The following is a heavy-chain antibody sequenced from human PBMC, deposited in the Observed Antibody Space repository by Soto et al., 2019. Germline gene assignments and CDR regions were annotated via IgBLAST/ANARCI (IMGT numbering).Heavy chain of an antibody. D-gene: IGHD6-19*01. J-gene: IGHJ4*02. CDR2: ISSSSSYI. V-gene: IGHV3-21*01. CDR3: ARDAGGSGWTDY. Sequence: EVQLVESGGGLVKPGGSLRLSCAASGFTFSSYSMNWVRQAPGKGLEWVSSISSSSSYIYYADSVKGRFTISRDNAKNSLYLQMNSLRAEDTAVYYCARDAGGSGWTDYWGQGTLVTVSS. CDR1: GFTFSSYS.